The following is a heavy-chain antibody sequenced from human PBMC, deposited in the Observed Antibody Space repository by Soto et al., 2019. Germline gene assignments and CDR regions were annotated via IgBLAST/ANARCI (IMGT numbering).Heavy chain of an antibody. CDR1: GGSISSYY. CDR2: IYYSGST. Sequence: QVQLQESGPGLVKPSETLSLTCTVSGGSISSYYWSWIRQPPGKGLEWIGYIYYSGSTNYNPSLKSRVTISVDTSKNQFSLKLSSVTAADTAGYYCSRDGLYDILTGTATYYYGMDVWGQGTTVTVSS. D-gene: IGHD3-9*01. CDR3: SRDGLYDILTGTATYYYGMDV. J-gene: IGHJ6*02. V-gene: IGHV4-59*01.